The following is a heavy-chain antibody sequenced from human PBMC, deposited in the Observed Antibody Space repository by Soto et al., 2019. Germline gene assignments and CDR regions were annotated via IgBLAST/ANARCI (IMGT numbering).Heavy chain of an antibody. D-gene: IGHD2-2*01. V-gene: IGHV1-2*04. CDR3: ARSCSSTSCYSYYYYYGMDV. Sequence: GASVKVSCKASGYTFTGYYMHWARQAPGQGLEWMGWINPNSGGTNYAQKFQGWVTMTRDTSISTAYMELSRLRSDDTAVYYCARSCSSTSCYSYYYYYGMDVWGQGTTVTVSS. CDR1: GYTFTGYY. CDR2: INPNSGGT. J-gene: IGHJ6*02.